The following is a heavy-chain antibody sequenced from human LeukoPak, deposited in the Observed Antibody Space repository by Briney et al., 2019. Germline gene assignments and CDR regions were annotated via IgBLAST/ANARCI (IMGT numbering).Heavy chain of an antibody. CDR1: GFSFYSYA. V-gene: IGHV3-30*04. J-gene: IGHJ6*03. CDR2: TYFDGSNK. Sequence: PGGPLRLSCAASGFSFYSYAMYWVRQAPARGLERVTITYFDGSNKYYAESVKGRFTISKDNSKNTLYLQMNSLRVEDTAVYYCARDESTTMIRGWNCHMDVWGTGTTVTVSS. D-gene: IGHD3-10*01. CDR3: ARDESTTMIRGWNCHMDV.